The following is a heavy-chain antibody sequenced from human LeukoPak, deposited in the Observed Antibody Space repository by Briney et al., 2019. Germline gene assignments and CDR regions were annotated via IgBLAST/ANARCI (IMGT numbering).Heavy chain of an antibody. CDR3: ARRIGSIQGYYYGMDV. V-gene: IGHV1-69*04. CDR2: IIPILGIA. D-gene: IGHD2-15*01. J-gene: IGHJ6*02. CDR1: GGTFTSYA. Sequence: SVKVSCKASGGTFTSYAISWVRQSPGQGLEWMGRIIPILGIANYAQKFQARVTITADKSTSTAYMQLSSLRSEDTAVYYCARRIGSIQGYYYGMDVWGQGTTVTVSS.